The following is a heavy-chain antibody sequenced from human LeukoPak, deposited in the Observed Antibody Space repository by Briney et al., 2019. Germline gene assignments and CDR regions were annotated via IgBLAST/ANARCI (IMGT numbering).Heavy chain of an antibody. Sequence: GGSLRLSCAASGFTFSNYWMHWVRQAPGKGLVWVSRIKSDGRSTSYADSVKGRFTISRDNAKNTLYLQMNSLRAEDTAVYYCARVSYSSIWWIDYWGQGALVTVSS. CDR1: GFTFSNYW. J-gene: IGHJ4*02. CDR2: IKSDGRST. V-gene: IGHV3-74*01. D-gene: IGHD6-13*01. CDR3: ARVSYSSIWWIDY.